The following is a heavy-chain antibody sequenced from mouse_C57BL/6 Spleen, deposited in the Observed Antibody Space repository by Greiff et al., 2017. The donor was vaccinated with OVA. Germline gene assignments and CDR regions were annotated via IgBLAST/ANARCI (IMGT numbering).Heavy chain of an antibody. V-gene: IGHV8-12*01. CDR2: IYWDDDK. Sequence: QVTLKESGPGILQSSQTLSLTCSFSGFSLSTSGMSVSWIRQPSGKGLEWLAHIYWDDDKRYNPSLKSRLTISKDTSRNQVFLKITSVDTADTATYYCARRLGRDYYGSSFHFDYWGQGTTLTVSS. D-gene: IGHD1-1*01. J-gene: IGHJ2*01. CDR1: GFSLSTSGMS. CDR3: ARRLGRDYYGSSFHFDY.